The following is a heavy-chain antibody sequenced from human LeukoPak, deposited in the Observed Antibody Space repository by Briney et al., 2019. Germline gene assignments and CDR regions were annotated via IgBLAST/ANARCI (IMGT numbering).Heavy chain of an antibody. CDR3: AKDQLITMVRGVSYYYYGMDV. V-gene: IGHV3-7*03. CDR2: IKQDGSDK. J-gene: IGHJ6*02. Sequence: GGSLRLSCAASGFTFTSNWMSWVRQAPGKGLEWVANIKQDGSDKCYADSVKGRFTISRDNSKNSLYLQMNSLRTEDTALYYCAKDQLITMVRGVSYYYYGMDVWGQGTTVTVSS. CDR1: GFTFTSNW. D-gene: IGHD3-10*01.